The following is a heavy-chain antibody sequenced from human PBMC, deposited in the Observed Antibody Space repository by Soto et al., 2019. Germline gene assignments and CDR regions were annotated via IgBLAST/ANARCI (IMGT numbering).Heavy chain of an antibody. CDR2: INPLPTSGST. D-gene: IGHD6-13*01. CDR3: ARYLTAAAY. J-gene: IGHJ4*02. V-gene: IGHV1-46*01. Sequence: QVQLVQSGAEVKKPGVSVKVSCKASGYIFTNYYIHWLRQAPGQVLEWMAIINPLPTSGSTNYAQKFQGRVTVTRDTSTSTVYMELSSLTSEDTAIYYCARYLTAAAYWGQGTLVTVSS. CDR1: GYIFTNYY.